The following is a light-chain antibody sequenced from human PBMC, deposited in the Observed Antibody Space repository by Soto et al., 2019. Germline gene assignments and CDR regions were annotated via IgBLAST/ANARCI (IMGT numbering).Light chain of an antibody. Sequence: QSALTQPASVSGSPGQSITISCTGTSSDVGDHNSVSWYQQQPGKAPKLMIYAVSNRPSGVSNRFSGSKSGNTASLTISGLQAVDEADYYCGSYTTSITVIFGGGTKLTVL. CDR1: SSDVGDHNS. V-gene: IGLV2-14*03. J-gene: IGLJ2*01. CDR2: AVS. CDR3: GSYTTSITVI.